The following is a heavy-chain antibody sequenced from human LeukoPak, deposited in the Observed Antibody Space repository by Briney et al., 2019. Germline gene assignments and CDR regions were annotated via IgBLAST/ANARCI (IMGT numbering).Heavy chain of an antibody. CDR2: ISGSGSTI. CDR1: GFTFSSYA. CDR3: ARRYYYDHSGYAY. J-gene: IGHJ4*02. Sequence: GGSLRLSCAASGFTFSSYAMSWVRQAPGKGLEWVSYISGSGSTIYYADSVKGRFTISRDNAKNSLYLQMNSLRVDDTAVYYCARRYYYDHSGYAYWGQGTLVTVSS. D-gene: IGHD3-22*01. V-gene: IGHV3-48*03.